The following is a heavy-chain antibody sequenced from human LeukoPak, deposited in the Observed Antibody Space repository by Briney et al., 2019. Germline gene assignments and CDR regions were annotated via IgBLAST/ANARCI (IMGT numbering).Heavy chain of an antibody. J-gene: IGHJ4*02. CDR2: INPSGGST. D-gene: IGHD3-10*01. V-gene: IGHV1-46*01. Sequence: ASVKVSCKTSGYTFTSYYIHWVRQAPGQGLEWMAIINPSGGSTRYARKFQGRVTMTRDTSTSTVYMELSSLRSEDTAVYYCASPGSYGSGSPFDYWGQGTLVTVSS. CDR3: ASPGSYGSGSPFDY. CDR1: GYTFTSYY.